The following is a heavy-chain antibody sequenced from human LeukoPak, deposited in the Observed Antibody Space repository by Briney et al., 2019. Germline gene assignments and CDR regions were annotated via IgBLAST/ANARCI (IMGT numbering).Heavy chain of an antibody. V-gene: IGHV1-18*01. Sequence: GASVKVSCKASGYTFTSYGISWVRQAPGQGLEWMGWISAYNGNTNYAQKFQGRVTITTDESTSTAYMELSSLRSEDTAVYYCARNMRFLEWTPGYYFDYWGQGTLVTVSS. CDR2: ISAYNGNT. CDR3: ARNMRFLEWTPGYYFDY. D-gene: IGHD3-3*01. J-gene: IGHJ4*02. CDR1: GYTFTSYG.